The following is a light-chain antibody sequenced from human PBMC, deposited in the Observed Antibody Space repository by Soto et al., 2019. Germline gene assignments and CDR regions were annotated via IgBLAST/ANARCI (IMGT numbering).Light chain of an antibody. CDR3: QQYESNSPA. J-gene: IGKJ2*01. V-gene: IGKV4-1*01. CDR2: WAS. CDR1: QSVLYSSNNKNY. Sequence: DIVMTQSPDSLAVSLGERATINCKSSQSVLYSSNNKNYLAWYQQRPGQPPKLLIYWASTRESGVPDRFSGSGSGTEFTLTITSLQAEEVAVYYCQQYESNSPAFGQGTKLEIK.